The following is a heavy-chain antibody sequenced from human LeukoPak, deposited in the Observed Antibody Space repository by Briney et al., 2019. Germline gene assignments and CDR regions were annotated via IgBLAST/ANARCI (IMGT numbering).Heavy chain of an antibody. Sequence: ASVKVSCKASGYTFTSYGISWVRQAPGQGLEWMGWISTYNGNTNYAQKLQGRVTMTTDTSTSTAYMELRSLRSDDTAVYYCARARWDLPYYYNYYGLDVWGQGTTVTVSS. CDR2: ISTYNGNT. CDR3: ARARWDLPYYYNYYGLDV. D-gene: IGHD1-26*01. CDR1: GYTFTSYG. V-gene: IGHV1-18*01. J-gene: IGHJ6*02.